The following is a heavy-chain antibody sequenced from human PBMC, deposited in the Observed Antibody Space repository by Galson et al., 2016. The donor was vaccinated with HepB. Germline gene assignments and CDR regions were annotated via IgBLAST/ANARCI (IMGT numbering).Heavy chain of an antibody. J-gene: IGHJ2*01. Sequence: SLRLSCAASGLTFSNYAMNWVRQAPGKGLEWVSGISGSGGRTFYADSVKGRFTISRANSKNTLYLQMTSLRGEDLALYHCAKRRGEEMTIFGVEHTKGNLWYFDLWGRGTLVIVSS. D-gene: IGHD3-3*01. CDR3: AKRRGEEMTIFGVEHTKGNLWYFDL. CDR2: ISGSGGRT. V-gene: IGHV3-23*01. CDR1: GLTFSNYA.